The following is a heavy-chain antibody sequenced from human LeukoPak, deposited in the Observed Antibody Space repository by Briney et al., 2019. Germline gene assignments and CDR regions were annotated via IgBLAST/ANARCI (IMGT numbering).Heavy chain of an antibody. CDR3: ARKLGGAQCGGDCFFDH. D-gene: IGHD2-21*02. J-gene: IGHJ4*02. V-gene: IGHV3-11*03. CDR2: ISPTGSYT. Sequence: GGSLRLSCEASGFMLSVYYMSWFRLAPGKGLEWIGYISPTGSYTTYADSVRGRFTISSDNAKNLLFLQMNDLRTEDTAVYYCARKLGGAQCGGDCFFDHWGQGTRVAVSS. CDR1: GFMLSVYY.